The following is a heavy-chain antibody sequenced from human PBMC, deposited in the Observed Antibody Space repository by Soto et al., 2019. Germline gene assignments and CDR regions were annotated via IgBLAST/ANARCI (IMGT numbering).Heavy chain of an antibody. J-gene: IGHJ3*01. CDR1: GGTFSTYI. CDR3: ARVRILTRGDAFAR. V-gene: IGHV1-69*02. CDR2: IIPSPDIT. D-gene: IGHD3-9*01. Sequence: QVQLVQSGAEVKKPGSSVKVSCKAPGGTFSTYIISWVRQAPGQGLEWMGRIIPSPDITDNAQKFQGRVTFSAAKSTSTGYMGLSRLRSEDTAVYYWARVRILTRGDAFARWGQGTMVTVSS.